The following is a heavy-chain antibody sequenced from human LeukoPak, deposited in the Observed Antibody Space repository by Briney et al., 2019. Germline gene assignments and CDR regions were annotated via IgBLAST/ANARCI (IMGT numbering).Heavy chain of an antibody. D-gene: IGHD2-15*01. CDR1: GYTFTSYG. V-gene: IGHV1-18*01. Sequence: ASVKVSCKASGYTFTSYGISWVRQAPGQGLEWMGWISAYNGNTSYAQKLQGRVTMTTDTSTSAAYMELRSLRSDDTAVYYCASSYWSSYYYYMDVWGKGTTVTVSS. J-gene: IGHJ6*03. CDR2: ISAYNGNT. CDR3: ASSYWSSYYYYMDV.